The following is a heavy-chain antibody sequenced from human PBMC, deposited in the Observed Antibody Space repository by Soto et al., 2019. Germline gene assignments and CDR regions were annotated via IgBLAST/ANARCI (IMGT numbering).Heavy chain of an antibody. J-gene: IGHJ6*03. Sequence: GGSLRLSCAASGFTFSDYYMTWIRQAPGKGLEWVSYISTSGGTIYYADSVKGRFTISRDNAKNSLSLQMNSLTAEDTAVYYCARGRGYYYYMDVWGKGTTVTVSS. V-gene: IGHV3-11*01. CDR2: ISTSGGTI. CDR3: ARGRGYYYYMDV. CDR1: GFTFSDYY.